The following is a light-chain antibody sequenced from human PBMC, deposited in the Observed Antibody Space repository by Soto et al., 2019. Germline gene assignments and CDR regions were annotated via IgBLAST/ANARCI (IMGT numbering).Light chain of an antibody. CDR1: HSVDRN. V-gene: IGKV1-5*01. CDR3: HHYKSFSGT. CDR2: DSS. Sequence: DIQMTQSPSTLSASVGDRVTISCRASHSVDRNLAWYQQSPGKAPKLLIFDSSSLESGVPSRFSGSGSGTEFTLTISSLQPDDFATYYCHHYKSFSGTFGQGTKVDIK. J-gene: IGKJ1*01.